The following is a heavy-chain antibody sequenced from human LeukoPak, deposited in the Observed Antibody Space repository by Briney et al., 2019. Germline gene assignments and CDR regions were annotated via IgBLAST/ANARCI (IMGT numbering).Heavy chain of an antibody. CDR3: AKDATNWYGGLDY. V-gene: IGHV3-43D*04. J-gene: IGHJ4*02. CDR2: ISWDGGST. CDR1: GFTFDDYA. Sequence: GGSLRLSCADSGFTFDDYAMHWVRQAPGKGLEWVSLISWDGGSTYYADSVKGRFTISRDNSKNSLYLQMNSLRAEDTALYYCAKDATNWYGGLDYWGQGTLVTVSS. D-gene: IGHD1-1*01.